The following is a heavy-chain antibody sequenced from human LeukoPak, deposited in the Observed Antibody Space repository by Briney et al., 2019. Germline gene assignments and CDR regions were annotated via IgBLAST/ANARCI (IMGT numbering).Heavy chain of an antibody. CDR3: ATHCSSTSCYAGGY. CDR1: GFTFSSYA. V-gene: IGHV3-23*01. CDR2: ISGSGGST. Sequence: GGSPRLSCAASGFTFSSYAMSWVRQAPGKGLEWVSAISGSGGSTYYADSVKGRFTISRDNSKNTLYLQMNSLRAEDTAVYYCATHCSSTSCYAGGYWGQGTLVTVSS. J-gene: IGHJ4*02. D-gene: IGHD2-2*01.